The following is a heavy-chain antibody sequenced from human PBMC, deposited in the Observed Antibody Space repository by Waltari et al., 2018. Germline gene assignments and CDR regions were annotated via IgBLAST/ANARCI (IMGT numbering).Heavy chain of an antibody. CDR2: ISGSGGST. CDR1: GFTFSSYA. V-gene: IGHV3-23*04. J-gene: IGHJ4*02. D-gene: IGHD6-6*01. Sequence: EVQLVESGGGVVQPGGSLILSCAASGFTFSSYAMICVRQAPGKGLEWVSAISGSGGSTYYADSVKGRFTISRDNSKNTLYLQMNSLRAEDTAVYYCAKYSSSSRGGFDYWGQGTLVTVSS. CDR3: AKYSSSSRGGFDY.